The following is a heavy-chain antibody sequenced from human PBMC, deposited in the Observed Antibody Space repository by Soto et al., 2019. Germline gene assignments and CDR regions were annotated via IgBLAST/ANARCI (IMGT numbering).Heavy chain of an antibody. Sequence: EVQLVESGGGLVKPGGSLRLSCAASGFTFSSYSMNWVRQAPGKGLEWVSSISSSSSYIYYADSVKGRFTISRDNAKNSLYLQMNSLRAEDTAVYYCARDGSSYCSSTSCYAYYYYYGMDVWGQGTTVTAS. CDR3: ARDGSSYCSSTSCYAYYYYYGMDV. J-gene: IGHJ6*02. V-gene: IGHV3-21*01. CDR1: GFTFSSYS. D-gene: IGHD2-2*01. CDR2: ISSSSSYI.